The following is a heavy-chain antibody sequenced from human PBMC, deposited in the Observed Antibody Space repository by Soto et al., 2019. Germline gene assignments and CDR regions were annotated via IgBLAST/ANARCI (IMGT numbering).Heavy chain of an antibody. J-gene: IGHJ4*02. CDR2: IYYSGST. CDR1: GGSISSYY. V-gene: IGHV4-59*01. CDR3: ASSPSFDFWSGYYPA. Sequence: PSETLSLTCTVSGGSISSYYWSWIRQPPGKGLEWIGYIYYSGSTNYNPSLKSRVTISVDTSKNQFSLKLSSVTAADTAVYYCASSPSFDFWSGYYPAWGQGTLVTVSS. D-gene: IGHD3-3*01.